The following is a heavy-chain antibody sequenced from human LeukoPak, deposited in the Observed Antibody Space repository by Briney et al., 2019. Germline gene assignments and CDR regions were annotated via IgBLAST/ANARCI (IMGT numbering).Heavy chain of an antibody. Sequence: GGSLRLSCAVSGGTFSAYWMAWVRQSPGKGLEWVAEINEDGSVKYYVDSMKGRFTISSDNAKNSLYLQMNSLGAADTAVYYCAKVPRDSDCYWGQGTLVTVSS. V-gene: IGHV3-7*01. CDR3: AKVPRDSDCY. CDR1: GGTFSAYW. J-gene: IGHJ4*02. D-gene: IGHD2-21*02. CDR2: INEDGSVK.